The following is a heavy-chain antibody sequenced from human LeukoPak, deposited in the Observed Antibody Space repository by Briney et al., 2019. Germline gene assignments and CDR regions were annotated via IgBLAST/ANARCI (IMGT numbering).Heavy chain of an antibody. V-gene: IGHV4-39*07. J-gene: IGHJ4*02. D-gene: IGHD2/OR15-2a*01. Sequence: SETLSLTCTVSGGSISTSSYYWGWIRQPPGKGLEWIGSIYSSGSANYNPSLKSRVTISLDTSKNQFSLKLSSVTAADTAVYYCVSPFRARFEYWGQGTLVTVSS. CDR2: IYSSGSA. CDR1: GGSISTSSYY. CDR3: VSPFRARFEY.